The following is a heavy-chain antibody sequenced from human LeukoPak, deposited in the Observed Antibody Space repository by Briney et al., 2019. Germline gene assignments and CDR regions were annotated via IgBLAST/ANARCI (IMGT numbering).Heavy chain of an antibody. CDR1: GFTFSNAL. CDR2: IKSKPDGGTT. CDR3: TPHYYFDDSGNFYIIDALDI. D-gene: IGHD3-22*01. J-gene: IGHJ3*02. Sequence: PGGSLSLSCAASGFTFSNALMSWVRQAAGKGLEWVGRIKSKPDGGTTNYAAPVKGRFTISRDDSKNTLYLRLNSLNTEDTAVYYCTPHYYFDDSGNFYIIDALDIWGQGTMVTVSS. V-gene: IGHV3-15*01.